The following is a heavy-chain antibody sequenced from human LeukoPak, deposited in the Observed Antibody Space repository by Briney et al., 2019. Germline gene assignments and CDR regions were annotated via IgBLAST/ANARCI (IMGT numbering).Heavy chain of an antibody. V-gene: IGHV4-39*01. Sequence: SETLSLTCTVCGGPISSSCYYWGWIRQPPGKGLECIVSIYYSGSTYYNPSLKSRVTISVDTANTQFSLELRSVALADRAVYYCARSQGSVVFLWLHWGRGTLVTVSS. J-gene: IGHJ2*01. D-gene: IGHD3-10*01. CDR3: ARSQGSVVFLWLH. CDR1: GGPISSSCYY. CDR2: IYYSGST.